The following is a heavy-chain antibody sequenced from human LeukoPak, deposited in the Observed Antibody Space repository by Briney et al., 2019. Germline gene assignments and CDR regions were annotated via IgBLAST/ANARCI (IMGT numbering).Heavy chain of an antibody. J-gene: IGHJ6*03. CDR2: IIWNGETT. CDR1: GFTFDDYG. Sequence: GGSLRLSCAASGFTFDDYGMNWVRQAPGKGLEWVSGIIWNGETTSYADSVKGRFTISRDNSKNTLYLQMKSLRAEDTAVYYCAKGGGYEAQYYYYYLDVWGKGTTVTISS. CDR3: AKGGGYEAQYYYYYLDV. D-gene: IGHD5-12*01. V-gene: IGHV3-20*04.